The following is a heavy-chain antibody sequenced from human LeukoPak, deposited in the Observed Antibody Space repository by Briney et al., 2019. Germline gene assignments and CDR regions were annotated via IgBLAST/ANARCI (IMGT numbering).Heavy chain of an antibody. CDR1: GDSISRSY. D-gene: IGHD3-22*01. Sequence: PSETLSLTCTVSGDSISRSYWSWIRQPPGKGLEWIGYISSRGRSTYTPALKSQVTISADTSNNQFSLSLTSPTAADTAVYYCARHRESYYESSHMGFDPWGQGTLVIVSS. V-gene: IGHV4-59*08. CDR3: ARHRESYYESSHMGFDP. J-gene: IGHJ5*02. CDR2: ISSRGRS.